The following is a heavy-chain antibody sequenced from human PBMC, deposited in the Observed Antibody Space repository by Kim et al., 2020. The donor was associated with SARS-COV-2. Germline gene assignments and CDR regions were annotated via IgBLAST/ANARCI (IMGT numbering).Heavy chain of an antibody. Sequence: YADSVKGRFTISRDNSKNTLYLQMNSLRAEDTAVYYCAKDAMRGYDIFDYWGQGTLVTVSS. J-gene: IGHJ4*02. D-gene: IGHD3-9*01. V-gene: IGHV3-23*01. CDR3: AKDAMRGYDIFDY.